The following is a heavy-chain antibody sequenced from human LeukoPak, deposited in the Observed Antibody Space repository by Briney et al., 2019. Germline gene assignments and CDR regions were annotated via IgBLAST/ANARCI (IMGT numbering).Heavy chain of an antibody. CDR3: ARDSTRRNYDFWSGYSRAFDI. V-gene: IGHV4-34*01. Sequence: SETLYLTCAVYGGSFSGYYWSWIRQPPGKGLEWIGEINHSESTNYNPSLKSRVTISVDTSKNQFSLKLSSVTAADTAVYYCARDSTRRNYDFWSGYSRAFDIWGQGTMVTVSS. CDR1: GGSFSGYY. CDR2: INHSEST. D-gene: IGHD3-3*01. J-gene: IGHJ3*02.